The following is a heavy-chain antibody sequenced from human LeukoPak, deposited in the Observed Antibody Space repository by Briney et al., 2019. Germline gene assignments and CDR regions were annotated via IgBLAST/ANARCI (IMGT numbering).Heavy chain of an antibody. CDR1: GFSFSSYA. Sequence: PGGSLRLSCAASGFSFSSYAMSWVRQAPGKGLEWVSTISGSGDSTYYADSVKGRFTVSRDNSKNTLYLQMNSLRAEDTAVYYCAKDAAGPEYWGQGTLVTVSS. CDR2: ISGSGDST. CDR3: AKDAAGPEY. D-gene: IGHD6-13*01. J-gene: IGHJ4*02. V-gene: IGHV3-23*01.